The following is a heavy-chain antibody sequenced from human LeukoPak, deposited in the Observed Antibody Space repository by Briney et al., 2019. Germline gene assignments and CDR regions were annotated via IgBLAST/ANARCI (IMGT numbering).Heavy chain of an antibody. D-gene: IGHD6-6*01. CDR1: GYTFTGYY. CDR3: ARGYTEYSSSWYMDV. V-gene: IGHV1-2*02. CDR2: INPNSGGT. Sequence: ASVKVSCKASGYTFTGYYMHWVRQAPGQGLEWMGWINPNSGGTNYAQKFQGRVTMTRDTSISTAYMELSRLRSDDTAVYYCARGYTEYSSSWYMDVWGKGTTVTVSS. J-gene: IGHJ6*03.